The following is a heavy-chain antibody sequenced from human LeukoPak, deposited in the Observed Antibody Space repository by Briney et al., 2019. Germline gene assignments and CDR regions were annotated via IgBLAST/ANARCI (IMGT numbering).Heavy chain of an antibody. CDR2: ISSSSSYI. J-gene: IGHJ4*02. CDR1: GFTFSSYS. CDR3: ARVKAAVTTPYYFDY. V-gene: IGHV3-21*01. Sequence: KTGGSLRLSCAASGFTFSSYSMNWVRQAPGKGLEWVSSISSSSSYIYYADSVKGRFTISRDNAKNSLYLQMNSLRAEDTAVYYCARVKAAVTTPYYFDYWGQGTLVTVSS. D-gene: IGHD4-11*01.